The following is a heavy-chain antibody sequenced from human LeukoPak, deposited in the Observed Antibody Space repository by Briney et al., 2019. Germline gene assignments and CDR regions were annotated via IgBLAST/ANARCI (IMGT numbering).Heavy chain of an antibody. J-gene: IGHJ1*01. CDR3: ARGGYSYGYVYFQH. CDR1: GFTFSSYE. Sequence: PGGSLRLSCAASGFTFSSYEMNWVRQAPGKGLEWVSSISGGSTYYADSRKGRFTISRDNSKNTLHLQMNSLRAEDTAVYYCARGGYSYGYVYFQHWGQGTLVTVSS. V-gene: IGHV3-38-3*01. D-gene: IGHD5-18*01. CDR2: ISGGST.